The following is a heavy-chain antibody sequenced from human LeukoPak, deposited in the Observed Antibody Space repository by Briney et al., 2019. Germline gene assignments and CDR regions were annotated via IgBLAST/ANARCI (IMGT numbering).Heavy chain of an antibody. CDR2: VNPSGGGT. V-gene: IGHV1-46*01. CDR3: ARLRGYSFDV. Sequence: GASVSLSCKASGYAFPGYHIHWVRQAPGQGLQWMGTVNPSGGGTSYAQMFQGRVTMTSDKSTSTVHMDLKSLTSDDTAVYYCARLRGYSFDVWGQGTLVTVSS. D-gene: IGHD2-15*01. J-gene: IGHJ3*01. CDR1: GYAFPGYH.